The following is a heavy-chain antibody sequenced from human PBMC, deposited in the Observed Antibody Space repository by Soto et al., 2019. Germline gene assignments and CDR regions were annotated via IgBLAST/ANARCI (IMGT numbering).Heavy chain of an antibody. D-gene: IGHD1-1*01. J-gene: IGHJ4*02. CDR3: AGGPNPYNFDY. CDR2: VSYSGNT. V-gene: IGHV4-59*01. CDR1: GGSINNYK. Sequence: SETLSLTCTVSGGSINNYKWSWIRQPPGKEPEWIGHVSYSGNTNYNPSLKSRVTISVDTSKNLFSLKLNSVTAADTALYYCAGGPNPYNFDYWGQGTLVT.